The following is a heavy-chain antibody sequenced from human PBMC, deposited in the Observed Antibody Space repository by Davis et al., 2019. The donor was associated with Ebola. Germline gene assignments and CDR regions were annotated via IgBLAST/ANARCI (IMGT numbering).Heavy chain of an antibody. J-gene: IGHJ2*01. V-gene: IGHV3-23*01. D-gene: IGHD6-6*01. CDR1: GFSFNVYA. CDR3: ATTSIESRGSYWYFDL. CDR2: ISGRGDAT. Sequence: PGGSLRLSCATTGFSFNVYAMNWVRQSPGKGLEWVSAISGRGDATYYADSVKGRFTISRDNAKNTLYLQMNSLRAEDTAVYYCATTSIESRGSYWYFDLWGRGTPVTVSS.